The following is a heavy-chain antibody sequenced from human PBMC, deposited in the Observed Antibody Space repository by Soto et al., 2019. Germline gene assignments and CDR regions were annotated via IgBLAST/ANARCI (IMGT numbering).Heavy chain of an antibody. CDR2: IIPILGIA. CDR3: ARVAGGSTDSEQYYYYMDV. J-gene: IGHJ6*03. CDR1: GGTFSSYT. Sequence: ASVKVSCKASGGTFSSYTISWVRQAPGQGLEWMGRIIPILGIANYAQKFQGRVTITADKSTSTAYMELSSLRSEDTAVYYCARVAGGSTDSEQYYYYMDVWGKGTTVTVSS. V-gene: IGHV1-69*02. D-gene: IGHD1-1*01.